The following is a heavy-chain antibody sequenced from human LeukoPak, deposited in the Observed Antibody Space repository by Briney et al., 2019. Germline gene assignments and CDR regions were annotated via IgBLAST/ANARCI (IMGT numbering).Heavy chain of an antibody. D-gene: IGHD3-22*01. CDR1: GFTFDDYI. J-gene: IGHJ3*02. CDR2: ISWDGDTT. CDR3: AKGRGLIGGAFDI. V-gene: IGHV3-43*01. Sequence: GGSLRLSCAASGFTFDDYIMHWARQAPGKGLEWVSLISWDGDTTYYADSVKGRFTISRDNSRNSQYLQMNSLRIEDTALYFCAKGRGLIGGAFDIWGQGTMVTVSS.